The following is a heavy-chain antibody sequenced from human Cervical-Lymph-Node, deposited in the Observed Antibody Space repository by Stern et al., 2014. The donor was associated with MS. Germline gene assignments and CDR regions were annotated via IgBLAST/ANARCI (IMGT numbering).Heavy chain of an antibody. CDR3: ARDTSSPERSDW. J-gene: IGHJ4*02. CDR1: GCTVSRDD. V-gene: IGHV3-53*01. Sequence: VQLVESGGGVIQPGGSLRLSCTASGCTVSRDDMTWVRQAPGQGLEWVSLITNVGSTFYTDSVKGRFTISRDDSKNTDYLHMTSLRAEDTAMYYCARDTSSPERSDWWGQGTLVTVSS. CDR2: ITNVGST. D-gene: IGHD1-1*01.